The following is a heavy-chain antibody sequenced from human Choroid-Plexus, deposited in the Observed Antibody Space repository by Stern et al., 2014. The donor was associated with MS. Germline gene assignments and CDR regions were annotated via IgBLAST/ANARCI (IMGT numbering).Heavy chain of an antibody. Sequence: QMQLVESGGGVVQPGSPLRLSCVASGFTFGSCAMHWVRQAPGKGLEWVAGVSNDGSNKYYADSVKGRVAISRYNSQNTLYMQMSSLRPEDAAVYYCAKDRQYLTYFFDHWGQGSLVTVSS. CDR2: VSNDGSNK. J-gene: IGHJ5*02. CDR3: AKDRQYLTYFFDH. V-gene: IGHV3-30*18. D-gene: IGHD2/OR15-2a*01. CDR1: GFTFGSCA.